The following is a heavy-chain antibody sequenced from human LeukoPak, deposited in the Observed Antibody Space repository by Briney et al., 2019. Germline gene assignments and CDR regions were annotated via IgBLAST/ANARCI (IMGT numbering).Heavy chain of an antibody. J-gene: IGHJ3*02. CDR2: ISIGTSYI. CDR1: GFTFSAYS. Sequence: GGSLRLSCAASGFTFSAYSMNWVRQAPGKGLEWVSSISIGTSYIYYADSVKGRFTISRDNAKNSLYLKMNSLRAEDTAVYYCATYSSSSGTFDIWGQGTMVTVSS. D-gene: IGHD6-6*01. CDR3: ATYSSSSGTFDI. V-gene: IGHV3-21*01.